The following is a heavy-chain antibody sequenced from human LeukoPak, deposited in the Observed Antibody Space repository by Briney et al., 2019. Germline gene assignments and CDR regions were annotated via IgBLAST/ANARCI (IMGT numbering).Heavy chain of an antibody. CDR1: GYTFTGYY. D-gene: IGHD3-22*01. V-gene: IGHV1-2*02. Sequence: VASVKVSCKASGYTFTGYYMHWVRQAPGQGLEWMGWINPNSGGTNYAQKFQGRVTMTRDTSISTAYMELSRLRSDDTAVYYCARENQIVVVSDNAFDIWGQGTMVTVSS. CDR2: INPNSGGT. J-gene: IGHJ3*02. CDR3: ARENQIVVVSDNAFDI.